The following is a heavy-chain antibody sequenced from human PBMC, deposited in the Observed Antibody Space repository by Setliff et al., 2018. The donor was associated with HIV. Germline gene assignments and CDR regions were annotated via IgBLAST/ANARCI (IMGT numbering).Heavy chain of an antibody. CDR1: GFTFIDYA. J-gene: IGHJ3*02. D-gene: IGHD1-1*01. CDR2: ISSSGSYI. CDR3: ARSRSTRDAFDI. Sequence: GESLKISCAASGFTFIDYALNWVRQAPGKGLEWVSSISSSGSYIYYAPSLKGRFTISRDYASNSLYPEMNSLRAEDTAVYYCARSRSTRDAFDIWGQGTMVTVSS. V-gene: IGHV3-21*01.